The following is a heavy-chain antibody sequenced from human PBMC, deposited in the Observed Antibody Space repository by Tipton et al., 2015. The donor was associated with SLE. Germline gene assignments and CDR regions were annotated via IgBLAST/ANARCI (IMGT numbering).Heavy chain of an antibody. D-gene: IGHD1-20*01. J-gene: IGHJ4*02. CDR3: AREHNWNDAYY. Sequence: GSLRLSCAASGFTFSSYEMNWVRQAPGKGLEWVSYISSSGSTIYYADSVKGRFTISRDNAKNSLYLQMNSLRAEDTAVYYCAREHNWNDAYYWGQGTLVTVSS. CDR1: GFTFSSYE. V-gene: IGHV3-48*03. CDR2: ISSSGSTI.